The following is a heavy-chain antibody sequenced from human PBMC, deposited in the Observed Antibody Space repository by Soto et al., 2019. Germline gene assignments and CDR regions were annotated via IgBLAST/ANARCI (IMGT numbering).Heavy chain of an antibody. CDR2: IYYSGST. J-gene: IGHJ6*02. CDR1: GGSISSGGYY. D-gene: IGHD3-10*01. CDR3: ARALNFGEDYYGMDV. Sequence: QGQLQESGPGLVKPSQTLSLTCTVSGGSISSGGYYWSCIRQHPAKGLEWIGYIYYSGSTYYNTSLKSRVTMPVDASKIQFSLKLSSVTAADAAVYHCARALNFGEDYYGMDVWGQGTTVTVSS. V-gene: IGHV4-31*03.